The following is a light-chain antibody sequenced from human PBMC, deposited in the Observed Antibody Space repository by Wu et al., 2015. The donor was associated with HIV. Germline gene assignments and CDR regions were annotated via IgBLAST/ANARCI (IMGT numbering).Light chain of an antibody. CDR3: QQLNSYPQT. CDR1: QGISSS. CDR2: AAS. V-gene: IGKV1-9*01. J-gene: IGKJ1*01. Sequence: DIQLTQSPSFLSASVGDRVTITCRASQGISSSLAWYQQKPGKAPNLLIYAASTLQSGVPSRFSGSGSGTEFTLTISSLQPEDIATYYCQQLNSYPQTFGQGTKVEIK.